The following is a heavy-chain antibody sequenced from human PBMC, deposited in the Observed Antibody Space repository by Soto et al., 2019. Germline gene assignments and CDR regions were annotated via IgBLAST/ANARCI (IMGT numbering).Heavy chain of an antibody. CDR3: ERSVASPVEY. CDR2: FNPIGGSA. V-gene: IGHV1-2*02. Sequence: ASVKVYCKASGYTYTAYYVHWVRQAPGQGLEWVGWFNPIGGSAEYAQDFQDRVTMTGDTCISTAYLELSGLTYDETAVYYCERSVASPVEYWGQGTLVTVSS. J-gene: IGHJ4*02. CDR1: GYTYTAYY. D-gene: IGHD6-19*01.